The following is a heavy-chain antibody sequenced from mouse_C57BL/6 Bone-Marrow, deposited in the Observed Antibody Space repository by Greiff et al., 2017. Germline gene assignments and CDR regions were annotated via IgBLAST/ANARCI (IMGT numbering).Heavy chain of an antibody. D-gene: IGHD1-1*01. J-gene: IGHJ2*01. CDR2: ISNGGGST. Sequence: EVKLMESGGGLVQPGGSLKLSCAASGFTFSDYYMYWVRQTPEKRLEWVAYISNGGGSTYYPDTVKGRFTISRDNAKNTLYLQMSRLKSEDTAMYYCARGDYYGNYCDYWGQGTTLTVSS. CDR3: ARGDYYGNYCDY. V-gene: IGHV5-12*01. CDR1: GFTFSDYY.